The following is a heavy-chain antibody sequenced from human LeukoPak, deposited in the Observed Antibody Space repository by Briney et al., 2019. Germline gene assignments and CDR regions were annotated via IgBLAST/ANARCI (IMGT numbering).Heavy chain of an antibody. V-gene: IGHV4-59*08. CDR3: ARLSKDTVVLPAAMAHYFDY. Sequence: PSETLSLTCTVSGGSISGYYWNWIRQPPGKGLQFIGYIYYSGSTNYNPSLESRVTISVDTSKNQFSLKLRSVTAADTAVYYCARLSKDTVVLPAAMAHYFDYWGQGTLVTVSS. J-gene: IGHJ4*02. D-gene: IGHD2-2*01. CDR2: IYYSGST. CDR1: GGSISGYY.